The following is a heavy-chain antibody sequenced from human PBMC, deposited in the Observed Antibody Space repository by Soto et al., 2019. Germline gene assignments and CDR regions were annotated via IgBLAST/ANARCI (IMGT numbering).Heavy chain of an antibody. J-gene: IGHJ4*02. CDR3: ARYGTRADW. V-gene: IGHV3-48*03. CDR2: ISSSGITT. D-gene: IGHD1-1*01. Sequence: EVQLVESGGGFVQPGGSLRLSCAASGFTFRNYEMNWVRKAPGKGLEWVSYISSSGITTYYADFAAGRFIISRDNAKESLYLHLNSLRVEDTAVYYCARYGTRADWWGLGTQVTVSS. CDR1: GFTFRNYE.